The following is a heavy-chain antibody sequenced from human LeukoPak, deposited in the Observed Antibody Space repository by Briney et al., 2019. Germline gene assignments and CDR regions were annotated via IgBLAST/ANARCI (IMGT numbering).Heavy chain of an antibody. J-gene: IGHJ6*03. V-gene: IGHV1-69*13. CDR2: IIPLFGSL. D-gene: IGHD3-10*01. Sequence: SVKVSCKASVGTFGTNGISWMRQAPGLGLEWMGGIIPLFGSLNYAQKFQGRVTITADESTTTAYMELSSLRSEDTAMYYCARVITIGQLPYYYYMDVWGKGTTVSVSS. CDR1: VGTFGTNG. CDR3: ARVITIGQLPYYYYMDV.